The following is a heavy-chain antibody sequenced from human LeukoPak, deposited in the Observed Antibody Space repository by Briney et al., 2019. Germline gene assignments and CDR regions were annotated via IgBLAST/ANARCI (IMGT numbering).Heavy chain of an antibody. Sequence: TGGSLRLSCAASGFTFSSYGMSWVRQAPGKGLEWVSAISGSGGSTYYADSVKGRFTISRDNSKNTLYLQMNSLRAEDAAVYYCARGARDAFDIWGQGTMVTVSS. CDR3: ARGARDAFDI. CDR1: GFTFSSYG. J-gene: IGHJ3*02. CDR2: ISGSGGST. V-gene: IGHV3-23*01.